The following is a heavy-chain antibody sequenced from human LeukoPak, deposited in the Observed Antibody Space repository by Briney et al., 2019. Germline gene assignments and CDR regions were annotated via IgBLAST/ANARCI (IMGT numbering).Heavy chain of an antibody. CDR2: ISAYNGNT. D-gene: IGHD3-16*02. CDR3: ARDNAWVMITFGGVIAPDY. V-gene: IGHV1-18*01. Sequence: ASVKVSCKASGYTFTSYGISWVRQAPGQGLEWMGWISAYNGNTNYAQKLQGRVTMTTDTSTSTAYMELRSLRSDDTAVYYCARDNAWVMITFGGVIAPDYWGQGTLVTVSS. CDR1: GYTFTSYG. J-gene: IGHJ4*02.